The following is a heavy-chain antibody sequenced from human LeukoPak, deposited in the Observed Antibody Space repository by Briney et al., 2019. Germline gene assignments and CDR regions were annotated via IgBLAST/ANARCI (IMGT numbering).Heavy chain of an antibody. J-gene: IGHJ3*02. CDR3: AKDLGRHGSIFAVVATSGAFDM. CDR2: IPSEGSKK. V-gene: IGHV3-30*02. Sequence: GWSLRVSYARCGLPCFTHGMHRVRQAPGKALGRVRFIPSEGSKKYYADSVKGRFSISRDNSKNTVDLQMNSLRPEDTAEFYCAKDLGRHGSIFAVVATSGAFDMWGQGTMVIVSS. CDR1: GLPCFTHG. D-gene: IGHD3-3*01.